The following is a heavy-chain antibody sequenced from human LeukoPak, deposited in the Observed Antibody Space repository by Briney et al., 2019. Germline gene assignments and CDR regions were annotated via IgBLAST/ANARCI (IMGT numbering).Heavy chain of an antibody. CDR2: IRSSSGYT. J-gene: IGHJ6*03. D-gene: IGHD3-22*01. CDR1: GFTFSSYS. V-gene: IGHV3-21*01. CDR3: AKENSSGYYYYYYYMDV. Sequence: KPGGSLRLSCAASGFTFSSYSMNWVRQAPGKGLEWVSSIRSSSGYTYYADSVKGRFTISRDNSKNTLYLQMNSLRAEDTAVYYCAKENSSGYYYYYYYMDVWGKGTTVTISS.